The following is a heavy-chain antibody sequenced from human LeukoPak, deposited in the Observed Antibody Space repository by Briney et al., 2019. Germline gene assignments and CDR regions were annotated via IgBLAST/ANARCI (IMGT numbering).Heavy chain of an antibody. CDR2: INSDGSST. CDR1: GFTFSSYW. V-gene: IGHV3-74*01. Sequence: AGGSLRLSCAASGFTFSSYWMHWVRQAPGKGLGWVSRINSDGSSTSYADSVKGRFTISRDNAKNTLYLQMNSLRAEDTAVYYCARTVYSGSYYNYWGQGTLVTVSS. D-gene: IGHD1-26*01. CDR3: ARTVYSGSYYNY. J-gene: IGHJ4*02.